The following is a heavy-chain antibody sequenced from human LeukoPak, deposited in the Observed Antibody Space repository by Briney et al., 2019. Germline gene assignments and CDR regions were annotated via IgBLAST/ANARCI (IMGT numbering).Heavy chain of an antibody. V-gene: IGHV3-23*01. CDR3: AKDYYDSRGYYQPYDAFDI. Sequence: GGSLRLSCAASGFTFSSYAMSWVRQAPGKGLEWVSAISGSGGSTYYADSVKGRFTISRDNSKNTLYLQMNSLRAEDTAVYYCAKDYYDSRGYYQPYDAFDIWGQGTMVTVSS. D-gene: IGHD3-22*01. CDR1: GFTFSSYA. CDR2: ISGSGGST. J-gene: IGHJ3*02.